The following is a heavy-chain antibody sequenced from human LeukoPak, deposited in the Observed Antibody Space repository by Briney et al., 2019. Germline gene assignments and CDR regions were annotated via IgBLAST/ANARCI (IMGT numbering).Heavy chain of an antibody. CDR1: GYTLTELS. CDR2: FDPEDGET. Sequence: ASVKVSCAVSGYTLTELSMHWVRQAPGKGLEWMGGFDPEDGETIYAQKFQGRVTMTEDTSTDTAYMELSSLRSEDTAVYYCATDPLAAAALFAFDYWGQGTLVTVSS. CDR3: ATDPLAAAALFAFDY. J-gene: IGHJ4*02. D-gene: IGHD6-13*01. V-gene: IGHV1-24*01.